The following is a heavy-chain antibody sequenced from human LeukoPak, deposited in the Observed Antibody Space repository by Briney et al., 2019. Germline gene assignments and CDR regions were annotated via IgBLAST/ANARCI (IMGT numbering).Heavy chain of an antibody. J-gene: IGHJ6*03. V-gene: IGHV4-61*02. CDR2: ISDSGST. D-gene: IGHD5/OR15-5a*01. CDR3: ARETKDIYSPSWGLYDTYYYIDA. Sequence: KPSETLSLTCTVSSGSMNSDIHYWTWIRQPAGKGLEWIGRISDSGSTTYNPSLMSRATITPDTSKNSFSLKVTSVTAADTAVYFCARETKDIYSPSWGLYDTYYYIDAWGPGTTVNVAS. CDR1: SGSMNSDIHY.